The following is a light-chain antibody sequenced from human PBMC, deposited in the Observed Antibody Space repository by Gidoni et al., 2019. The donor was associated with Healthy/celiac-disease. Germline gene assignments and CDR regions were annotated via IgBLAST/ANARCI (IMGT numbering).Light chain of an antibody. CDR3: SSYTSSNVV. CDR1: SSDVGGYNY. J-gene: IGLJ2*01. Sequence: QSALTQPASVSGSPGQSITISCTGTSSDVGGYNYVSWYQQHPGKAPKLMIYDVSNRPSGVSNRFSGSKSCNTASLTISGLQAEDEADYYGSSYTSSNVVFGGGTKLTVL. V-gene: IGLV2-14*01. CDR2: DVS.